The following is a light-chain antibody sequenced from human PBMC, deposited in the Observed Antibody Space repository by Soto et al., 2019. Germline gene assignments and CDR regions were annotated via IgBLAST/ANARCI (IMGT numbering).Light chain of an antibody. V-gene: IGKV3-15*01. CDR3: QKYNTWYT. CDR2: GAS. Sequence: EIVMTQAPATLSVSPGERATLSCRASQSVSSNLVWYQQKPGQAPRLLSYGASTRATGIPARFSGSGSGTEFTLTFSRLQSEDFAVYYCQKYNTWYTFGQGTKLEIQ. CDR1: QSVSSN. J-gene: IGKJ2*01.